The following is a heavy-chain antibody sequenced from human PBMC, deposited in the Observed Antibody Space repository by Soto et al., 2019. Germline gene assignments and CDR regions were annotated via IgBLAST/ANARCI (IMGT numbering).Heavy chain of an antibody. Sequence: SETLSLTCAVYGGSFSDYYWTWIRQPPGKGLEWIGEINHSGSTNYNPSLKSRVTISVDTSKNQFSLRLTSVTAADTAVYYCARLRWNFDGDYRSFDTWGLGTLVTVSS. CDR1: GGSFSDYY. V-gene: IGHV4-34*01. CDR3: ARLRWNFDGDYRSFDT. CDR2: INHSGST. J-gene: IGHJ4*02. D-gene: IGHD4-17*01.